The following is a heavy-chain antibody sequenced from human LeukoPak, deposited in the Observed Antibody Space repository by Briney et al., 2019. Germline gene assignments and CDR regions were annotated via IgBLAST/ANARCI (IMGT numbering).Heavy chain of an antibody. D-gene: IGHD2-2*01. CDR3: ARGIGYCSSTSCYFDY. V-gene: IGHV5-51*01. J-gene: IGHJ4*02. Sequence: GESLKISCKGSGYSFTIYWIGWVRQMPGKGLEWMGIIYPGDSDTRYSSSFQGQVTFSADKSISTAYLQWSSLKASDTAMYYCARGIGYCSSTSCYFDYWGQGTLVTVSS. CDR2: IYPGDSDT. CDR1: GYSFTIYW.